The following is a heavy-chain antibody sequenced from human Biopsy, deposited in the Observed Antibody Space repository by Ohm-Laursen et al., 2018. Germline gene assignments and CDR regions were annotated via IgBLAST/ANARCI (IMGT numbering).Heavy chain of an antibody. CDR3: ARGGGYNWNNGWFDP. CDR2: IIGIFRTA. CDR1: GRTFSSYA. Sequence: SSVKVSCKASGRTFSSYAITWVRQAPGQGLEWMGGIIGIFRTAHYAQKFQGRVTITADEFMSTAYMELSSLRSEDTAVYYCARGGGYNWNNGWFDPWGQGTLVTVSS. V-gene: IGHV1-69*01. J-gene: IGHJ5*02. D-gene: IGHD1/OR15-1a*01.